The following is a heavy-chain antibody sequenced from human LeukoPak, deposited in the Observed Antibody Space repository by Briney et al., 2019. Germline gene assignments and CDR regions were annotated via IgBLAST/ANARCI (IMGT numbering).Heavy chain of an antibody. CDR1: GYTLTELS. V-gene: IGHV1-24*01. CDR2: FDPEDGET. Sequence: ASVKVSCKVSGYTLTELSMHWVRQAPGKGLEWMGGFDPEDGETIYAQKFQGRVTMTEDTSTDTAYMELSSLRSEDTAVYYCAIVQLWLRENYYYYYGMDVWGQGTTVTASS. CDR3: AIVQLWLRENYYYYYGMDV. D-gene: IGHD5-18*01. J-gene: IGHJ6*02.